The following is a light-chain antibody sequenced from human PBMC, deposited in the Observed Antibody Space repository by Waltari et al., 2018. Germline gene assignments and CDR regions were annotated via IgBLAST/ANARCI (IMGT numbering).Light chain of an antibody. Sequence: EIVLTQSPATLSLSPGETATLSCRASQSVGTYLAWYQQKPGQAPRLLIYDASNRATGIPDRFRGSGSGTDFTLTISSLEPEDFAVYYCQQRSSWTRHTFGQGARLEIK. V-gene: IGKV3-11*01. CDR1: QSVGTY. CDR2: DAS. CDR3: QQRSSWTRHT. J-gene: IGKJ2*01.